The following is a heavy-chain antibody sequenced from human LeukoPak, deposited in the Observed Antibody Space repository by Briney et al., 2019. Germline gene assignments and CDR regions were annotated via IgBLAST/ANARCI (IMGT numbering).Heavy chain of an antibody. V-gene: IGHV3-11*04. D-gene: IGHD2-2*01. J-gene: IGHJ6*03. Sequence: GGSLRLSCAASGFTFSDYYMCWICQAPGKGLEWVSYISSSGSTIYYADSVKGRFTISRDNAKNSLYLQMNSLRAEDTAVYYCARDAKDCSSTSCHDYYYYMDVWGKGTTVTVSS. CDR3: ARDAKDCSSTSCHDYYYYMDV. CDR2: ISSSGSTI. CDR1: GFTFSDYY.